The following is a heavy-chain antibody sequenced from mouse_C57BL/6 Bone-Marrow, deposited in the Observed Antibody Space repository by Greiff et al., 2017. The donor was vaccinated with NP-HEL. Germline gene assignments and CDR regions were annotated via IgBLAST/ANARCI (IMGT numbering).Heavy chain of an antibody. J-gene: IGHJ2*01. D-gene: IGHD1-2*01. CDR2: ISSGSSTI. CDR3: ASRPYLRPYYFDY. CDR1: GFTFSDYG. Sequence: EVQLVESGGGLVKPGGSLKLSCAASGFTFSDYGMHWVRQAPEKGLEWVAYISSGSSTIYYADTVKGRFTISRDNAKNTRFLQMTSLRSEDTAMYYCASRPYLRPYYFDYWGQGTTLTVSS. V-gene: IGHV5-17*01.